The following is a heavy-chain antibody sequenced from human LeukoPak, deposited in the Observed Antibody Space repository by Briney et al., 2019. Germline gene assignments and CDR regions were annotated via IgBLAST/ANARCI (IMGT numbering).Heavy chain of an antibody. D-gene: IGHD4-11*01. CDR1: GFTFSDYY. Sequence: PGGSLRLSCAASGFTFSDYYMSWIRQAPGKGLEWVSYISSSGSTTYYADSVKGRFTISRDNSKNTLYLQMNSLRAEDTAVYYCAKTTLDYSNYDYFDYWGQGTLVTVSS. V-gene: IGHV3-11*04. CDR3: AKTTLDYSNYDYFDY. J-gene: IGHJ4*02. CDR2: ISSSGSTT.